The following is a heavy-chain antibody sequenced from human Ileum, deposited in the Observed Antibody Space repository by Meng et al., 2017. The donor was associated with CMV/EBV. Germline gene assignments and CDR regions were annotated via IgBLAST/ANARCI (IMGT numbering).Heavy chain of an antibody. CDR1: GITFRRHV. V-gene: IGHV3-23*01. CDR3: AKAASWNYQSGYFDY. D-gene: IGHD1-7*01. Sequence: ASGITFRRHVMSWVRQAPGKRPGWVSTIDSDAKIYYAYSVEGRFTISRDNSKDTVYLQMTSLEAEDTAVYYCAKAASWNYQSGYFDYWGQGTLVTVSS. J-gene: IGHJ4*02. CDR2: IDSDAKI.